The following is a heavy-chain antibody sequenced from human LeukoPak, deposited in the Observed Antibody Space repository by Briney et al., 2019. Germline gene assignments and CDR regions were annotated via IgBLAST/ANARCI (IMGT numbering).Heavy chain of an antibody. CDR3: VREYYDDFGY. CDR1: GFTFSNYN. D-gene: IGHD4-17*01. V-gene: IGHV3-48*02. Sequence: GGSLRLSCAASGFTFSNYNMNWVRQAPGKGLEWVSFISTSGVTMFCADSVKGRFTISRDNAKNSLYLQMNSLRDEDTAVYYCVREYYDDFGYWGQGTLVTVSS. CDR2: ISTSGVTM. J-gene: IGHJ4*02.